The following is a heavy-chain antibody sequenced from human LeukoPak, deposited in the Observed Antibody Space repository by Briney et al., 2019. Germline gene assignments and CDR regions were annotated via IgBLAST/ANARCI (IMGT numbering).Heavy chain of an antibody. CDR1: GFTFSSYS. CDR2: ISSSSSYI. J-gene: IGHJ4*02. Sequence: GGSLRLSCAASGFTFSSYSMNCVRQAPGKGLEWVSSISSSSSYIYYADSVKGRFTISRDNAKNSLYLQMNSLRAEDTAVYYCARDLGPITMVRGADRFDYWGQGTLVTVSS. V-gene: IGHV3-21*01. D-gene: IGHD3-10*01. CDR3: ARDLGPITMVRGADRFDY.